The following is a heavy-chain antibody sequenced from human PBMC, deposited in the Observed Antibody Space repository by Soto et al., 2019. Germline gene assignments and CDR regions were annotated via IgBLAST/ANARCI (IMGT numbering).Heavy chain of an antibody. CDR3: ARDRGAVFGDYDS. D-gene: IGHD2-21*01. Sequence: EVQLVESGGGLVKPGGSLRLSCAASGFTFSSYSMNWVRQAPGKGLEWVSSISSSSSYIYYADSVKGRFTISRDNAKNSLYLQINSLRAEERAVYYCARDRGAVFGDYDSWGQGTLVIVSS. V-gene: IGHV3-21*01. J-gene: IGHJ5*01. CDR2: ISSSSSYI. CDR1: GFTFSSYS.